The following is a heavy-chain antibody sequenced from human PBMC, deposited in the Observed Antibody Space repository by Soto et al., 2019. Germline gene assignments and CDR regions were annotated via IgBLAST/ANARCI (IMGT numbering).Heavy chain of an antibody. Sequence: GGSLRLSCAVSGFTFDDNAMHWVRQAPEKGLEWVSGINWKSDIGYADSVKGRFTISRDNAENSLYLQMSSLRAEDTALYYCAISQDRGGRTTFIYWGQGTQVTVSS. CDR2: INWKSDI. D-gene: IGHD3-16*01. CDR1: GFTFDDNA. V-gene: IGHV3-9*01. CDR3: AISQDRGGRTTFIY. J-gene: IGHJ4*02.